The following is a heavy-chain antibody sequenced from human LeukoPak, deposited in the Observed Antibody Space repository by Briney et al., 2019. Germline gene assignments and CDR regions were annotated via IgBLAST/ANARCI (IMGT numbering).Heavy chain of an antibody. V-gene: IGHV4-59*01. Sequence: PSETLSLTCTVSGGPINYYYWGWIRQPPGEGLEWIGYISNGGTTNYNPSLKSRVTISVDKSKNQLSLKLGSVTAADTAVYHCVRLQPNTGEWAFDIWGQGTLVTVS. J-gene: IGHJ3*02. D-gene: IGHD1-1*01. CDR1: GGPINYYY. CDR2: ISNGGTT. CDR3: VRLQPNTGEWAFDI.